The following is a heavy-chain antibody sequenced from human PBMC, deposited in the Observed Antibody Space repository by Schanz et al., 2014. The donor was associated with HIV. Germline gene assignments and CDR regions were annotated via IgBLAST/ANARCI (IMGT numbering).Heavy chain of an antibody. CDR2: ISYDGSNK. J-gene: IGHJ4*02. Sequence: QVQLVESGGGVVQPGRSLRLSCSASGFTFSSNGMHWVRQAPGKGLEWVAIISYDGSNKDYADSVKGRFTISRDKSKSTLYLQMNSLRDEDTAVYYCARRSSDGGYYDNWGQGTLVTVSS. D-gene: IGHD2-15*01. CDR3: ARRSSDGGYYDN. V-gene: IGHV3-33*08. CDR1: GFTFSSNG.